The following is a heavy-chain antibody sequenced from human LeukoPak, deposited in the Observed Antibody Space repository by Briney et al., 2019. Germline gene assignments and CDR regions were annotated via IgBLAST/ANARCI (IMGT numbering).Heavy chain of an antibody. CDR2: ISYDGSNK. V-gene: IGHV3-30*19. CDR1: GFTFSSYG. Sequence: PGGSLRLSCAASGFTFSSYGMPWVRQAPGKGLEWVAVISYDGSNKYYADSVKGRFTISRDNSKNTLYLQMNSLRAEDTAVYYCATHTPRYSSSWNAFDIWGQGTMVTVSS. J-gene: IGHJ3*02. D-gene: IGHD6-13*01. CDR3: ATHTPRYSSSWNAFDI.